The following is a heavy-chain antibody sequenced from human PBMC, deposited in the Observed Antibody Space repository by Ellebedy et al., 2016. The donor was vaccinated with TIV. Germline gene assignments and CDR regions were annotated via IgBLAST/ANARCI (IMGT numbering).Heavy chain of an antibody. Sequence: GGSLRLSCAASGFTFSDYYMGWIRQAPGKGLEWVSYISTSGTNRYYADSVKGRFTLSRDSSNNTLFLQMNSLRADDTALYYCAREVLGGQGDMDVWGQGTAVTVSS. CDR3: AREVLGGQGDMDV. J-gene: IGHJ6*02. CDR2: ISTSGTNR. CDR1: GFTFSDYY. D-gene: IGHD3-16*01. V-gene: IGHV3-11*04.